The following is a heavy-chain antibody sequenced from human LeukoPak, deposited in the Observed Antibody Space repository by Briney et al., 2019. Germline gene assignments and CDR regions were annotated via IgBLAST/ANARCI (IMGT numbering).Heavy chain of an antibody. V-gene: IGHV4-59*08. D-gene: IGHD3-9*01. CDR1: GGSISSYY. CDR3: ARHGEYYDILTGYYNPPYYFDY. CDR2: IYYSGST. Sequence: SETLSLTCTVSGGSISSYYWSWIRQPPGKGLEWIGYIYYSGSTNYNPSLKSRVTISVDTSKNQFSLKLSSVTAADTAVYYCARHGEYYDILTGYYNPPYYFDYWGQGTLVTVSS. J-gene: IGHJ4*02.